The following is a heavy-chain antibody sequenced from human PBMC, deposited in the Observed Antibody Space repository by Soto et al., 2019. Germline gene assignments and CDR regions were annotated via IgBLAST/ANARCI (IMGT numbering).Heavy chain of an antibody. CDR2: IKQDGSER. V-gene: IGHV3-7*01. Sequence: EEQLVESGGGLVQPGGSLRLSCVVSVFIFGNYWMSWVRQAPGKGPEWVATIKQDGSERFYADSVEGRFTISRDNAKNSLYLQMNSLRDEDTAVYYCARAIYWGQGTLVTVSS. D-gene: IGHD3-3*01. CDR3: ARAIY. CDR1: VFIFGNYW. J-gene: IGHJ4*02.